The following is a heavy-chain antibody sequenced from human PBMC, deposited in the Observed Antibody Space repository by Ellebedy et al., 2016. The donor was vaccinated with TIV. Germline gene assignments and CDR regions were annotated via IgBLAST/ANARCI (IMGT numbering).Heavy chain of an antibody. Sequence: GESLKISCAASGFTFGSYGIHWVRQAPGKGLEWVAVISSDGSNKYYADSVKGRFTISRDNSKNTLYLQMNSLRAEDTAVYFCARDRMSGGYYIDAFDIWGQGTMATVSS. J-gene: IGHJ3*02. CDR2: ISSDGSNK. D-gene: IGHD3-22*01. V-gene: IGHV3-30*03. CDR3: ARDRMSGGYYIDAFDI. CDR1: GFTFGSYG.